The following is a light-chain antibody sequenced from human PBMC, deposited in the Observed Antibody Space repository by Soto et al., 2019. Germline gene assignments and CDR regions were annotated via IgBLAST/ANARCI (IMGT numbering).Light chain of an antibody. CDR1: SSDVGAYDY. J-gene: IGLJ1*01. Sequence: LTQPPSASGSPGQSVTISCTGTSSDVGAYDYVSWYQQHPGKAPKLMIYEINKRPSGVPDRFSGSKSGNTDSLTVSGLQAEDEADYYCSSFAGSNNFPYVFGTRTKVTVL. CDR3: SSFAGSNNFPYV. CDR2: EIN. V-gene: IGLV2-8*01.